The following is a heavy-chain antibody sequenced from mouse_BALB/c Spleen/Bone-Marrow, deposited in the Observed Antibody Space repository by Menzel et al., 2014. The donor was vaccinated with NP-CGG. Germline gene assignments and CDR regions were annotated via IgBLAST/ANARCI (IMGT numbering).Heavy chain of an antibody. Sequence: VQVVESGPGLVAPSQSLSITCTVSGFSLTSYGVHWVRQPPGKVLEWLVVIWAGGSTNYNSALMSRLSISKDNSKSQVFLKMNSLQTDDTAMYYCARGSYYEGAMDYWGQGTSVTVSS. D-gene: IGHD1-1*01. V-gene: IGHV2-9*02. CDR1: GFSLTSYG. CDR3: ARGSYYEGAMDY. J-gene: IGHJ4*01. CDR2: IWAGGST.